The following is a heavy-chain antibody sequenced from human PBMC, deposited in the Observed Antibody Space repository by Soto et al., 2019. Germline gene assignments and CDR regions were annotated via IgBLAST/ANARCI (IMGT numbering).Heavy chain of an antibody. CDR1: GGTFSSYA. CDR2: IIPIFGTA. V-gene: IGHV1-69*13. Sequence: ASVKVSCKASGGTFSSYAISWVRQAPGQGLEWMGGIIPIFGTANYAQKFQGRVTITADESTSTAYMELSSLRSEDTAVYYCARDAKWLRALDVWGQGTTITVSS. D-gene: IGHD5-12*01. CDR3: ARDAKWLRALDV. J-gene: IGHJ6*02.